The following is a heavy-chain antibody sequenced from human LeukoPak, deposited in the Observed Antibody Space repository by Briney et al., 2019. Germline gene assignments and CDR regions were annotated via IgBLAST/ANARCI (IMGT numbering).Heavy chain of an antibody. Sequence: GGSLRLSCAASGFTSSTYGMSWVRQAPGKGLEWVSAISGSGGSTYYADSVKGRFTISRDNSKNTLYLQMNSLRAEDTAVYYCAKLGAGCTNGVCLNWFDPWGQGTLVTVSS. J-gene: IGHJ5*02. CDR2: ISGSGGST. V-gene: IGHV3-23*01. D-gene: IGHD2-8*01. CDR1: GFTSSTYG. CDR3: AKLGAGCTNGVCLNWFDP.